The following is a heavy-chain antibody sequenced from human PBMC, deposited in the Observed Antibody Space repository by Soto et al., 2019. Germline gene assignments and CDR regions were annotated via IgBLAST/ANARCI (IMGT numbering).Heavy chain of an antibody. Sequence: EVQLLESGGGLVQPGGSLRLSCAASGFTFSNYALTWVRQAPGKGLEWVSNISTSGGNTDYADSVRGRFTISRDNSKNTVYLQMNSLRGEDTAIYYCAKGRAARGIDYWGQGTLVTVSS. J-gene: IGHJ4*02. CDR2: ISTSGGNT. CDR3: AKGRAARGIDY. V-gene: IGHV3-23*01. CDR1: GFTFSNYA. D-gene: IGHD6-6*01.